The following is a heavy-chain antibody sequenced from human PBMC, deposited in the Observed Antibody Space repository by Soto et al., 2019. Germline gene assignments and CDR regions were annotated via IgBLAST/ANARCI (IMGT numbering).Heavy chain of an antibody. CDR1: GDTFNFYT. Sequence: QVQLVQSGAEVKKPGSSLRVSCKASGDTFNFYTINWVRQAPGLGLEWLGRIIPYLSVSNYAQKFQGRVTITADKSTNTGYMEVRSLRSEDTAMYYCATSFGSGYRAFDYWGQGALVTVSS. CDR3: ATSFGSGYRAFDY. D-gene: IGHD3-10*01. J-gene: IGHJ4*02. V-gene: IGHV1-69*02. CDR2: IIPYLSVS.